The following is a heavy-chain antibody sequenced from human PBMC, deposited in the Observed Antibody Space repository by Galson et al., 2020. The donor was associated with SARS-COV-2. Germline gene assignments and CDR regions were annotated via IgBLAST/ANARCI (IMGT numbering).Heavy chain of an antibody. V-gene: IGHV1-69*13. CDR2: IIPIFGTA. CDR1: GGTFSSYA. Sequence: SVKVSCKASGGTFSSYAISWVRQAPGQGLEWMGGIIPIFGTANYAQKFQGRVTITADESTSTAYMELSSLRSEDTAVYYCARVQDPHDGFYFDYWGQGTLATVSS. D-gene: IGHD3-3*01. CDR3: ARVQDPHDGFYFDY. J-gene: IGHJ4*02.